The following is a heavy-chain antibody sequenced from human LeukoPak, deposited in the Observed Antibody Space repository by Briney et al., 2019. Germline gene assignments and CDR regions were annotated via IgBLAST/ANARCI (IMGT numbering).Heavy chain of an antibody. Sequence: GGSLRLSCAASGFTFSSYEMNWVRQAPGKGLEWVSYISSSGSTIYYADSVKGRFTISRDNSKNTLYLQMNSLRAEDTAVYYCARDHSSGYNDYWGQGTLVTVSS. CDR3: ARDHSSGYNDY. CDR1: GFTFSSYE. V-gene: IGHV3-48*03. CDR2: ISSSGSTI. J-gene: IGHJ4*02. D-gene: IGHD3-22*01.